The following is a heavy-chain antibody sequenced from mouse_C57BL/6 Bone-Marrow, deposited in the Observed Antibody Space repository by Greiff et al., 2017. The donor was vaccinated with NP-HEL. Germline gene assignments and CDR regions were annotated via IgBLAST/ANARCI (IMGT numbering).Heavy chain of an antibody. CDR2: ISDGGSYT. CDR1: GFTFSSYA. Sequence: EVKLVESGGGLVKPGGSLKLSCAASGFTFSSYAMSWVRQTPEKRLEWVATISDGGSYTYYPDNVKGRFTISRDNAKNNLYLQMSHLKSEDTAMYYCAKGYYGSPDWYFDVWGTGTTVTVSS. V-gene: IGHV5-4*03. J-gene: IGHJ1*03. D-gene: IGHD1-1*01. CDR3: AKGYYGSPDWYFDV.